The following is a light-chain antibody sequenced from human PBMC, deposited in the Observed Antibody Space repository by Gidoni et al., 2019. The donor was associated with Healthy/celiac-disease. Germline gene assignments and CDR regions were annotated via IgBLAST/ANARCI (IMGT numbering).Light chain of an antibody. V-gene: IGLV2-23*03. CDR3: CSYAGSSTFYYV. CDR1: SSDVCSYNL. Sequence: QSALTQPAPVSGTPGQSITISCTGTSSDVCSYNLVSCYQQPPGKAPKLMIYDGSKRPSGVSNRFSVSKSGNTASLTISGLQAEDEADYYCCSYAGSSTFYYVFGTGTKVTVL. CDR2: DGS. J-gene: IGLJ1*01.